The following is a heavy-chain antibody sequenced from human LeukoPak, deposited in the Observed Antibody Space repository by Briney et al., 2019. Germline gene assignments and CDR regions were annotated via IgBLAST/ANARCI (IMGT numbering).Heavy chain of an antibody. CDR2: ISSSGSTI. J-gene: IGHJ5*02. D-gene: IGHD2-15*01. CDR3: ARARVQHCSGGSCSNWFDP. Sequence: KSGGSLRLSCAASGFTFSDYYMSWIRQAPGMGLEWVSYISSSGSTIYYAYSVKGRFTISRDNAKNSLYLQMNSLRAEGTAVYYCARARVQHCSGGSCSNWFDPWGQGTLVTVSS. V-gene: IGHV3-11*01. CDR1: GFTFSDYY.